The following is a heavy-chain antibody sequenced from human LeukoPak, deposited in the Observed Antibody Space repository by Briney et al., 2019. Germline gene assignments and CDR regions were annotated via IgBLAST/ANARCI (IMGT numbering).Heavy chain of an antibody. CDR1: GFTFSSQT. J-gene: IGHJ4*02. CDR3: AKDRGVVVPAAIPLSPDY. Sequence: PGRSLRLSCAASGFTFSSQTMSWVRQAPGKGLEWVSAISGSGGSTYYADSVKGRFTISRDNSKNTLYLQMNSLRAEDTAVYYCAKDRGVVVPAAIPLSPDYWGQGTLVTVSS. V-gene: IGHV3-23*01. CDR2: ISGSGGST. D-gene: IGHD2-2*02.